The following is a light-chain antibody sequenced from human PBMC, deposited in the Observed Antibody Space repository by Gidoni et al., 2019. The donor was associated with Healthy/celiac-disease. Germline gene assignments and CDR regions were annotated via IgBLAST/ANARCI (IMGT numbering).Light chain of an antibody. CDR2: GAS. CDR1: QSVSSN. Sequence: EIVMTQTPATLSVSPGERATISCRASQSVSSNLAWYQQKPGQAPRLLIYGASTRATGIPARFSGSGSGTEFTLTISSLQSEVFAVYSCQQYNNWPGTFGQGTKVEIK. V-gene: IGKV3-15*01. CDR3: QQYNNWPGT. J-gene: IGKJ1*01.